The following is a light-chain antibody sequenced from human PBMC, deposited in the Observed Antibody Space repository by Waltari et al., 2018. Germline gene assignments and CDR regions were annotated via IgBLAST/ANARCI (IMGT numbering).Light chain of an antibody. CDR3: QQFVSSPRT. Sequence: VLTQSPGPLSLSPGEKATLSCRASQSVSNNYLLWYQQKPGQAPRVLIYGTSNRATGIPDRFSGSGSGTDFTLTISRLEPEDFAVYYCQQFVSSPRTFGQGTKVEFK. V-gene: IGKV3-20*01. CDR1: QSVSNNY. J-gene: IGKJ1*01. CDR2: GTS.